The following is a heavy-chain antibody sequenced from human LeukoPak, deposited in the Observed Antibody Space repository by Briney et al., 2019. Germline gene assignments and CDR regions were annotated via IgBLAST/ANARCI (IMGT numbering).Heavy chain of an antibody. CDR1: GFTFSSYG. CDR2: IWYDGSNK. J-gene: IGHJ4*02. V-gene: IGHV3-33*01. D-gene: IGHD1-1*01. Sequence: PGGSLRLSCAASGFTFSSYGMHWVRQAPGKGLEWVAVIWYDGSNKYYADSVKGRFTISRDNSKNTLYPQMNSLRADDTAVYYCATVGLGYELSYFDLWGQGTLVTVSS. CDR3: ATVGLGYELSYFDL.